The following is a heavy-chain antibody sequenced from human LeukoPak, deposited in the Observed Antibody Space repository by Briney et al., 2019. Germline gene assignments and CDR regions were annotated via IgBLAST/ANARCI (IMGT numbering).Heavy chain of an antibody. CDR2: IYSGGST. Sequence: PGGSLRLSCAASGFTVSSNYMSWVRQAPGKGLEWVSVIYSGGSTYYADSMKGRFTISRDNSKNTLYLQMNSLRAEDTAVYYCARDGGSSGYPHWYFDLWGRGTLVTVSS. V-gene: IGHV3-53*01. J-gene: IGHJ2*01. CDR3: ARDGGSSGYPHWYFDL. CDR1: GFTVSSNY. D-gene: IGHD3-22*01.